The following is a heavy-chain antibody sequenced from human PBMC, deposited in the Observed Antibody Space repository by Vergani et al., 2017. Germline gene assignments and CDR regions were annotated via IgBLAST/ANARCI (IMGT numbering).Heavy chain of an antibody. CDR3: ARVGGGVRGARNYNFDV. D-gene: IGHD3-16*01. CDR1: GGSISSDSYY. V-gene: IGHV4-61*02. Sequence: QVQLQESGPGLVKPSQTLSLTCTVSGGSISSDSYYWNWIRQPAGKGLEWIGRIYITGSTNYNPSLKSRVTISVDTSKNQFSLSLTSVTAADTAVYYCARVGGGVRGARNYNFDVWGQGTLVTVSS. CDR2: IYITGST. J-gene: IGHJ4*02.